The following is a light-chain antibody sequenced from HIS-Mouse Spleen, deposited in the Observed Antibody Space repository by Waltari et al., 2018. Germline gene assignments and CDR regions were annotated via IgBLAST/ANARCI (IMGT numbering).Light chain of an antibody. V-gene: IGLV3-27*01. CDR3: YSAADNSGV. Sequence: SYELTQPSSVSVSPGQTARITCSGDVLAKKYARWFQQKPGQAPVLVIYKDSERPSGIPERFSGSSSGTTVTLTISGAQVEYEADYYCYSAADNSGVFGGGTKLTVL. CDR2: KDS. J-gene: IGLJ2*01. CDR1: VLAKKY.